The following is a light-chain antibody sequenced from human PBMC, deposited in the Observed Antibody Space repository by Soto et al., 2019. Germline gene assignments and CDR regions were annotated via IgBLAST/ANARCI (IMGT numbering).Light chain of an antibody. Sequence: EIVLTQSPGTLSLSPGERATLSCRASQSVSSTYFAWYQQKFGQAPRLLMYGASRRATGIPDRFSGSGSGTDFTLTISRLEPEDFSVYYCQQYGISRLFTFVPGTKVDIK. J-gene: IGKJ3*01. V-gene: IGKV3-20*01. CDR2: GAS. CDR1: QSVSSTY. CDR3: QQYGISRLFT.